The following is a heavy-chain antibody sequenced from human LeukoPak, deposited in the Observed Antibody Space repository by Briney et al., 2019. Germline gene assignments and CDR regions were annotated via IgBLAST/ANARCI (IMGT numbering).Heavy chain of an antibody. CDR3: ARAPLHFARGTAMITGGVYYFDY. J-gene: IGHJ4*02. CDR2: IIPIYGTA. D-gene: IGHD5-18*01. Sequence: ASVKVSCKVSGGTFSSYAITWVRQAPGQGLEWMGGIIPIYGTAKYAQKFQGRLTITTDESTSTAYMGLNSLRSEDTAVYYCARAPLHFARGTAMITGGVYYFDYWGQGTLVTVSS. V-gene: IGHV1-69*05. CDR1: GGTFSSYA.